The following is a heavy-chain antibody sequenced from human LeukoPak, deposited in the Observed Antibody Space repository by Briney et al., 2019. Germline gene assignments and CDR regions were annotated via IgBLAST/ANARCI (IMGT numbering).Heavy chain of an antibody. CDR2: ISGDVTST. CDR3: AKDGGYSYCFFYYYRIDV. D-gene: IGHD5-18*01. Sequence: PGGSLRLSCAASGFILDDYDVEWVSQAPGKGVEWVSLISGDVTSTYYASSVKGRFPISRDNSSNSLYLQMTSLTTEDTALYYCAKDGGYSYCFFYYYRIDVWGQGTTVTVSS. J-gene: IGHJ6*02. V-gene: IGHV3-43*02. CDR1: GFILDDYD.